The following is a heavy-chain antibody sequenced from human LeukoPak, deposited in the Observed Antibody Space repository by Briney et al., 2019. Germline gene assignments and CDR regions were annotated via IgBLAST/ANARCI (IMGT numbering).Heavy chain of an antibody. D-gene: IGHD1-26*01. CDR2: IKQDGSEK. Sequence: GGSLRLSCAASGFTFSSYWMSWVRQAPGKGLEWVANIKQDGSEKYYVDSVKGRLTISRDNAKNSLYLQMNSLRAEDTAVYYCARLVSGGSPDPGWFDPWGQGTLVTVSS. J-gene: IGHJ5*02. CDR1: GFTFSSYW. V-gene: IGHV3-7*01. CDR3: ARLVSGGSPDPGWFDP.